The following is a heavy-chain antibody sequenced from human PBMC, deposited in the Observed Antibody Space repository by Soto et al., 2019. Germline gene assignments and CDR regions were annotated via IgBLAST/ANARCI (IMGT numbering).Heavy chain of an antibody. D-gene: IGHD1-26*01. CDR1: GFTFSSYW. CDR2: INSDGSST. CDR3: ARGTVGATTAVRGNWFDP. J-gene: IGHJ5*02. V-gene: IGHV3-74*01. Sequence: EVQLVESGGGLVQPGGSLRLSCAASGFTFSSYWMHWVRQAPGKGLVWVSRINSDGSSTSYADSVKGRFTISRDNAKNTLYLQMNSLRAEDMAVYYCARGTVGATTAVRGNWFDPWGQGTLVTVSS.